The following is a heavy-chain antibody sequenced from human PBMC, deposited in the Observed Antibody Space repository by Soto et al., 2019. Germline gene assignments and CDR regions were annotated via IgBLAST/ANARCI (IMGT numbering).Heavy chain of an antibody. CDR3: VRVASGFYFDH. V-gene: IGHV3-72*01. J-gene: IGHJ4*02. CDR2: VRKKVNSYTT. Sequence: GGSLRLSCAASGFTFSDHYMDWVRQAPGKGLEWVGRVRKKVNSYTTEYAASVKGRFTISRDDSKNSLFLQMNSLKTDDTAVYYCVRVASGFYFDHWGQGTPATVSS. D-gene: IGHD3-3*01. CDR1: GFTFSDHY.